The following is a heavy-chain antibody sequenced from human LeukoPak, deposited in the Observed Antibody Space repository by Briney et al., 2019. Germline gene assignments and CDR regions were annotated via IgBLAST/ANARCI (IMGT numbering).Heavy chain of an antibody. CDR1: GGSFSSYG. Sequence: SVKVSCKASGGSFSSYGFTWVRQAPGQGLEWMGRITPVLGVANYAQKFQGRVTTIADKFTSTVYMELSSLRSEDTAVYYCARARRVRGVSPEYSWFDPWGQGTLVTVSS. J-gene: IGHJ5*02. V-gene: IGHV1-69*04. CDR3: ARARRVRGVSPEYSWFDP. CDR2: ITPVLGVA. D-gene: IGHD3-10*01.